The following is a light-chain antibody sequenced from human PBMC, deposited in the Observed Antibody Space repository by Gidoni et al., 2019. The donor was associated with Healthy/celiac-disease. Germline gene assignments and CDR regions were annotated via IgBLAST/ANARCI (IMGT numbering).Light chain of an antibody. CDR1: QSISSW. CDR3: QQYNSYPFT. V-gene: IGKV1-5*03. Sequence: IQMSQSTSTLSASVGDSVTITCRARQSISSWLAWYQQKPGKDPKLLIYKASSLEGGVPARFSGSGSGTEFTLTISSLQPDDFATYYCQQYNSYPFTFGPGTKVEIK. J-gene: IGKJ3*01. CDR2: KAS.